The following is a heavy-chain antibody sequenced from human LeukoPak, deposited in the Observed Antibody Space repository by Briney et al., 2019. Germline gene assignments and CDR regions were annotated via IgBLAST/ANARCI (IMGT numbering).Heavy chain of an antibody. D-gene: IGHD2-15*01. V-gene: IGHV4-31*03. CDR3: ARVAVGATRNFDC. CDR1: GDSISSGGYY. J-gene: IGHJ4*02. CDR2: IYYSGGT. Sequence: PSETLSLTCTVSGDSISSGGYYWSWIRQHPGKGLEWIGYIYYSGGTYYNPSLKSRVTLSVDTSKNQFSLKVNSVTAADTAVYYCARVAVGATRNFDCWGQGTLVTVS.